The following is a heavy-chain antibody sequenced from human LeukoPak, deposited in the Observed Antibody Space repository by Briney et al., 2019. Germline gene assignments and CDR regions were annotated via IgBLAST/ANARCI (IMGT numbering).Heavy chain of an antibody. CDR3: AKSNGYGLVDI. D-gene: IGHD3-10*01. CDR1: GGSISSYY. CDR2: IYYSGST. V-gene: IGHV4-59*01. Sequence: PSETLSLTCTVSGGSISSYYWSWIRQPPGKGLEWIGYIYYSGSTNYNSSFKSRVTISIDTSKNQFSLRLSSVTAADTAVYYCAKSNGYGLVDIWGQGTMVTASS. J-gene: IGHJ3*02.